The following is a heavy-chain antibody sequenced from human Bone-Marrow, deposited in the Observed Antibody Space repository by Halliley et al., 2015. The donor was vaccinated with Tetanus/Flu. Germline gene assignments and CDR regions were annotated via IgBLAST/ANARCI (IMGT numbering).Heavy chain of an antibody. D-gene: IGHD1-26*01. J-gene: IGHJ4*02. Sequence: TLSLTCTVYGGSTIDYSWSWIRQPPGKGLQWIGYIHHSGSTNYDPSLKSRITISVDTPKNQFSLKLHSVTAADTALYFCAGEALLAKGCLDSWGQGTQVTVSS. V-gene: IGHV4-59*12. CDR1: GGSTIDYS. CDR3: AGEALLAKGCLDS. CDR2: IHHSGST.